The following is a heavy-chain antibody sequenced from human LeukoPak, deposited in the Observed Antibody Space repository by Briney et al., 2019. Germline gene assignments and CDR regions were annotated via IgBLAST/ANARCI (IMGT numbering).Heavy chain of an antibody. CDR2: NYYSGST. D-gene: IGHD5-18*01. Sequence: SETLSLTCTVSGGSISSSSYYWGWIRQPPGKGLEWIGSNYYSGSTYYNPSLKSRVTISVDTSKNQFSLKLSSVTAADTAVYYCGVQLWLNFGYWGQGTLVTVSS. V-gene: IGHV4-39*01. CDR3: GVQLWLNFGY. J-gene: IGHJ4*02. CDR1: GGSISSSSYY.